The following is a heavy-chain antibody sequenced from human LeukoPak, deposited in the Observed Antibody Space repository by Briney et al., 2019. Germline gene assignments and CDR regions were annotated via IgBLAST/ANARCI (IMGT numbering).Heavy chain of an antibody. CDR1: GGSISSYY. D-gene: IGHD6-6*01. J-gene: IGHJ1*01. Sequence: SETLSLTCTVSGGSISSYYWSWIRQPPGKGLEWIGYIYYSGSTNYNPSLKSRVTISVDTSKNQFSLKLSSVTAANTAVYYCARGGAARLHFQNWGQGTLVTVSS. V-gene: IGHV4-59*01. CDR2: IYYSGST. CDR3: ARGGAARLHFQN.